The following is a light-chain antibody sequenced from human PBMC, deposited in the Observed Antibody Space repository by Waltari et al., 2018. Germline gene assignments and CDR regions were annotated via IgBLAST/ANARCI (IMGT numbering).Light chain of an antibody. Sequence: DIQMTQSPSSLSASVGDSGTITCQASQDINNYLNWHQQKRGKSPQLLIYDASNLETGVASRFSGSGSGTTFTFTISSLQPEDIATYYCQQFHSLLTFGGGTKVEIK. CDR2: DAS. CDR1: QDINNY. V-gene: IGKV1-33*01. J-gene: IGKJ4*01. CDR3: QQFHSLLT.